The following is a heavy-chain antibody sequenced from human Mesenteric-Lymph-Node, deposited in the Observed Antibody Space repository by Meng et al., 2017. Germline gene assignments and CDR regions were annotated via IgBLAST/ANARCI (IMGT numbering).Heavy chain of an antibody. V-gene: IGHV3-30*01. D-gene: IGHD3-22*01. CDR2: ISYDGSNK. J-gene: IGHJ4*02. Sequence: QVQLGEAGGGVVQPGRSLRLSCAASGFTFSSYAMHWIRQAPGKGLEWVAVISYDGSNKYYADSMKGRFTISRDNSKNTLYLQMNSLRAEDTAVYYCARKSSGYYGGDYWGQGTLVTASS. CDR1: GFTFSSYA. CDR3: ARKSSGYYGGDY.